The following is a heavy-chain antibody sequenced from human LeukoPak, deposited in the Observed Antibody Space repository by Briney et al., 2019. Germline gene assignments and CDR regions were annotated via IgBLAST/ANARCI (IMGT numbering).Heavy chain of an antibody. CDR1: GVTLSSYA. V-gene: IGHV3-23*01. CDR2: ISSSGSGGNT. CDR3: AKDRTGGASYWYFDL. Sequence: GGSLRLSCAASGVTLSSYAMSWARQAPGKGLEWVSGISSSGSGGNTYYADSVKGRFTISRDSSKNTLFLHMNTLRAEDTAIYYCAKDRTGGASYWYFDLWGRGTLVTVSS. D-gene: IGHD1-26*01. J-gene: IGHJ2*01.